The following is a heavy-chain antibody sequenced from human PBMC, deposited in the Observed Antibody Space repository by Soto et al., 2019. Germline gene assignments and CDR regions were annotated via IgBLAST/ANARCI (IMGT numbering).Heavy chain of an antibody. D-gene: IGHD3-22*01. CDR1: GSTFTNYG. Sequence: ASVKIFCKASGSTFTNYGISRVRQAPGQGLEWMGWISAYNGNTNYAQRLQGRVTMTTDTSTSTAYMELRSLRSDDTAVYYCARVTPYYYDSSGYYDYWGQGTLVTVSS. CDR3: ARVTPYYYDSSGYYDY. J-gene: IGHJ4*02. CDR2: ISAYNGNT. V-gene: IGHV1-18*01.